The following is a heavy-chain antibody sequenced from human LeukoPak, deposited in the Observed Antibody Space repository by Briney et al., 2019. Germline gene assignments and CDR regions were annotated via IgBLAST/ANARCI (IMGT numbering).Heavy chain of an antibody. V-gene: IGHV3-23*01. Sequence: GGALRLSCGASGFTFSRYAMSWVRQAPGKGLQWVSQIDGSGGAIYYADSVRGRFTISRDNAKNSLYLQMNSLRAEDTAVYYCVRDRDWGFDYWGQGTLVTVSS. CDR1: GFTFSRYA. D-gene: IGHD3/OR15-3a*01. J-gene: IGHJ4*02. CDR2: IDGSGGAI. CDR3: VRDRDWGFDY.